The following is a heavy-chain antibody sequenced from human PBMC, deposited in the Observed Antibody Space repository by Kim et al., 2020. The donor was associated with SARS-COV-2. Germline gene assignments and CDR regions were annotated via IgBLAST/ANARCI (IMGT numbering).Heavy chain of an antibody. V-gene: IGHV3-30*18. D-gene: IGHD6-19*01. CDR2: ISYDGSNK. CDR3: AKDRIAVAGRVAYSYYYYYYGMDV. CDR1: GFTFSSYG. Sequence: GGSLRLSCAASGFTFSSYGMHWVRQAPGKGLEWVAVISYDGSNKYYADSVKGRFTISRDNSKNTLYLQMNSLRAEDTAVYYCAKDRIAVAGRVAYSYYYYYYGMDVWGQGTTVTVSS. J-gene: IGHJ6*02.